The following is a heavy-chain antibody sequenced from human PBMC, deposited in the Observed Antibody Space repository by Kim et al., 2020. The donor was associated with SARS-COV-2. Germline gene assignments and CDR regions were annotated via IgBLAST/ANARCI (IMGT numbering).Heavy chain of an antibody. D-gene: IGHD2-21*01. J-gene: IGHJ3*02. V-gene: IGHV4-39*01. CDR2: IYYSGST. Sequence: SETLSLTCTVSGGSISSSSYYWGWIRQPPGKGLEWIGSIYYSGSTYYNPSLKSRVTISVDTSKNQFSLKLSSVTAADTAVYYCARQAYHLQPGLRAFDIWGQGTMVTVSS. CDR1: GGSISSSSYY. CDR3: ARQAYHLQPGLRAFDI.